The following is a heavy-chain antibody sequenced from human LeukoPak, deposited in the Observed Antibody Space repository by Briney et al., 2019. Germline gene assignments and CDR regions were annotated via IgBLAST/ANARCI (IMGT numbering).Heavy chain of an antibody. J-gene: IGHJ4*02. Sequence: GAPVKVSCKISGYTFTENYIHWVRQAPGQGLEWMGLINPHTGAANYTQKFQGRVTMTRDTSISTAYMHLSRLKSDDTAVYYCARGKSGYSPWGQGTPVTVSS. CDR1: GYTFTENY. D-gene: IGHD3-22*01. CDR3: ARGKSGYSP. CDR2: INPHTGAA. V-gene: IGHV1-2*02.